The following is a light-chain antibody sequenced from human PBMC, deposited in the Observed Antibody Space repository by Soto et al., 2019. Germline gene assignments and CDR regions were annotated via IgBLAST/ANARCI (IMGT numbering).Light chain of an antibody. CDR2: GAS. V-gene: IGKV3-15*01. J-gene: IGKJ1*01. Sequence: EIVMTRSPGTLSVSPGERATLSCRASQSVSSNLSWYQQKTGQAPRLLIYGASSRATGIPARFSGSGSGTEFTLTISRLQSEDFAVYYCQQYNSWPGTFGQGTKVEIK. CDR3: QQYNSWPGT. CDR1: QSVSSN.